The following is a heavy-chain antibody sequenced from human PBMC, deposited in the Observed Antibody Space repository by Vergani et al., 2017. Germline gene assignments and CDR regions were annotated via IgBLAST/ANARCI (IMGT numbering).Heavy chain of an antibody. V-gene: IGHV4-34*01. J-gene: IGHJ3*02. Sequence: QVQLPQWGAGLLKPSETLSLTCAVYGGSFSGYYWSWIRQPPGKGLEWIGEINHSGSTNYNPSLKSRVTISVDTSKNQFSLKLSSVTAADTAVYYCARGRRGSQGAFDIWGQGTMVTVSS. CDR1: GGSFSGYY. CDR3: ARGRRGSQGAFDI. CDR2: INHSGST. D-gene: IGHD3-10*01.